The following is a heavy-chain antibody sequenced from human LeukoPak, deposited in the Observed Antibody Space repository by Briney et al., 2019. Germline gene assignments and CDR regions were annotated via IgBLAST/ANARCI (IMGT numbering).Heavy chain of an antibody. CDR3: GTGNLDYYDSSGYYVDAFDI. CDR2: IYSDNT. Sequence: GGSLRLSCTVSGFTVSSNSMSWVRQAPGKGLEWVSFIYSDNTHYSDSVKGRFTISRDNSKNTLYLQMNSLRAEDTAVYYCGTGNLDYYDSSGYYVDAFDIWGQGTMVTVSS. D-gene: IGHD3-22*01. J-gene: IGHJ3*02. CDR1: GFTVSSNS. V-gene: IGHV3-53*01.